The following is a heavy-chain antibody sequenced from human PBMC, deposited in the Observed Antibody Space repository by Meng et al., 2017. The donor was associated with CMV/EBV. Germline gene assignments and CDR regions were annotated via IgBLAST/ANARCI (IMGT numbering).Heavy chain of an antibody. CDR1: GFSLSTSGVG. CDR2: IYWDDDK. Sequence: ITLKGFGPTLVKPTQTLTLTCPFSGFSLSTSGVGVGWIRQPPGKALEWLALIYWDDDKRYSPSLKSRLTITKDTSKNQVVLTMTNMDPVDTATYYCAHKGRRMAAAGINWFDPWGQGTLVTVSS. V-gene: IGHV2-5*02. CDR3: AHKGRRMAAAGINWFDP. J-gene: IGHJ5*02. D-gene: IGHD6-13*01.